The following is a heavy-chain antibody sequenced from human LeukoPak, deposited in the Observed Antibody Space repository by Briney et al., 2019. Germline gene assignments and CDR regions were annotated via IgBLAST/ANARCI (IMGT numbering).Heavy chain of an antibody. Sequence: GASVKVSCKASGYTFTNYGISWVRQAPGQGREWIGWISVYNDNTNYTQKLQGRVTITTDTYTSTAYMKLRSLRSDASAVYYCARRLLYKTMDYWGQGTLVTVSS. CDR1: GYTFTNYG. J-gene: IGHJ4*02. V-gene: IGHV1-18*01. CDR3: ARRLLYKTMDY. CDR2: ISVYNDNT. D-gene: IGHD2/OR15-2a*01.